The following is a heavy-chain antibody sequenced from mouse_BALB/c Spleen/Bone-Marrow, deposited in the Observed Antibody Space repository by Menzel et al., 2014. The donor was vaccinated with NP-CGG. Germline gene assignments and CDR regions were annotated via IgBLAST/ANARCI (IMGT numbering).Heavy chain of an antibody. CDR1: GFVFSRYW. V-gene: IGHV4-1*02. Sequence: EVQLVESGGGLVQPGGSLQLSCAASGFVFSRYWMSWVRQAPGQGLEWIGEINPDSSTINYTPSLKDKFIISRDNAKNTLYLQMSKVRSEDTALYYCARLNYYGNLFVWGAGTTVTVSS. CDR2: INPDSSTI. D-gene: IGHD1-1*01. CDR3: ARLNYYGNLFV. J-gene: IGHJ1*01.